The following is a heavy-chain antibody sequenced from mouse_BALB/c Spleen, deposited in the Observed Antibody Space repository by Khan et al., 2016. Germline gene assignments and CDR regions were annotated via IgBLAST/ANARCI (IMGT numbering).Heavy chain of an antibody. J-gene: IGHJ2*01. D-gene: IGHD1-1*01. CDR3: AREDYYGSGFFDY. V-gene: IGHV9-3*02. CDR2: INTNTGEP. CDR1: GYTFTNYG. Sequence: QIQLVQSGPELKKPGETVKISCKASGYTFTNYGMNWVKQAPGKGLKWMGWINTNTGEPTYAEEFKGRFAFSLETSASTAYLEINNLKNEDTATXFSAREDYYGSGFFDYWGQGTTLTVSS.